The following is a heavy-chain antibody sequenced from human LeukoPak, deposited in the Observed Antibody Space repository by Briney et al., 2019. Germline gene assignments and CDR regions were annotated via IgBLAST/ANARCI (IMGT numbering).Heavy chain of an antibody. CDR1: GFTFSSYW. D-gene: IGHD4-17*01. CDR3: ARDLDRDYPRWYFDL. Sequence: GGSLRLSCAASGFTFSSYWMIWVRRAPGKGLEWVANIKQDGSEKYYVDSVKGRFTISRDNAKNSLYLQMSSLRAEDTAVYYCARDLDRDYPRWYFDLWGRGTLVTVSS. V-gene: IGHV3-7*01. CDR2: IKQDGSEK. J-gene: IGHJ2*01.